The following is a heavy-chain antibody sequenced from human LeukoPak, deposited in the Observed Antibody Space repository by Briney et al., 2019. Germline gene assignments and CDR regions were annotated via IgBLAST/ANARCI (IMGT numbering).Heavy chain of an antibody. J-gene: IGHJ4*02. V-gene: IGHV1-2*02. CDR2: INPNSGGT. D-gene: IGHD3-10*01. Sequence: ASVKVSCKASGYTFTDFYMHWVRQAPGQGLEWMAWINPNSGGTHYAQKFQGRVTMTRDTSISTAYMELSRLRSDDTAVYYCVRSSLYYYGSGTHDKVCLDYWGQGTLVTVSS. CDR1: GYTFTDFY. CDR3: VRSSLYYYGSGTHDKVCLDY.